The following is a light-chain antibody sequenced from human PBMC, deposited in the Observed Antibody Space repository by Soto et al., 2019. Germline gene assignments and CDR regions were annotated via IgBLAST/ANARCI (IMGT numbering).Light chain of an antibody. J-gene: IGKJ4*01. V-gene: IGKV2-28*01. CDR2: LGS. Sequence: DIVMTQSPLSLTVTPGEPASISCRSSQSLLHSNGYKYLDWYLQKPGQSPQLLIYLGSNRASGVPDRFSGSGSGTDFTLKISRVEAEDVRVYYCMQALQTPSFGGGTRVEIK. CDR3: MQALQTPS. CDR1: QSLLHSNGYKY.